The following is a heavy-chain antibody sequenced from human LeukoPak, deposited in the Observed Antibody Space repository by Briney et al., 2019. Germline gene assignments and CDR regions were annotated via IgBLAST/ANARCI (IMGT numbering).Heavy chain of an antibody. CDR2: MDKETNLYAT. CDR3: TRYSGTNNWFDP. CDR1: GFTFSDSA. V-gene: IGHV3-73*01. Sequence: GGSLKLSCVASGFTFSDSAIHWVRQSSGRGLEWIGHMDKETNLYATALAASVKGRFTVSRDDSKNTAYLHMNSLKTEDTAMYYCTRYSGTNNWFDPWGQGTLVTVSS. J-gene: IGHJ5*02. D-gene: IGHD1-26*01.